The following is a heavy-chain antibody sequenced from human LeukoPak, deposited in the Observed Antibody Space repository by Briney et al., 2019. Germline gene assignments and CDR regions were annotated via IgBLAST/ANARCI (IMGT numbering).Heavy chain of an antibody. CDR2: IAYDGSNK. V-gene: IGHV3-30*18. J-gene: IGHJ6*02. CDR3: AKDSKHDFWSGFYGMDV. Sequence: GRSLRLSCAASGFTFSSYGMPWVRQAPGKGLEGVAVIAYDGSNKYYADSVKGRFTISRDNSKNTLYLQMNSLRAEDTAVYYCAKDSKHDFWSGFYGMDVWGQGTTVTVSS. CDR1: GFTFSSYG. D-gene: IGHD3-3*01.